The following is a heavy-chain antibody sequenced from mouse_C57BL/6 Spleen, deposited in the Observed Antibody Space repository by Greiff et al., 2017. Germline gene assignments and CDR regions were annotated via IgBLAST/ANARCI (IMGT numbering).Heavy chain of an antibody. CDR1: GYTFTSYW. CDR2: IYPGSGST. CDR3: ASEDYYGSSYYFDY. Sequence: QVQLQQPGAELVKPGASVKMSCKASGYTFTSYWITWVKQRPGQGLEWIGDIYPGSGSTNYNGKFKSKATLTVDPSSSTAYMQLSSLTSEDSAVYYCASEDYYGSSYYFDYWGQGTTLTVSS. V-gene: IGHV1-55*01. D-gene: IGHD1-1*01. J-gene: IGHJ2*01.